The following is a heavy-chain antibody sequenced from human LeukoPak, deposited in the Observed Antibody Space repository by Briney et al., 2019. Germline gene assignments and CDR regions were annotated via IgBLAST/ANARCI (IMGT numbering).Heavy chain of an antibody. D-gene: IGHD6-13*01. CDR2: IKQDGSEK. CDR3: ARDLSSSWPLNDAFDI. V-gene: IGHV3-7*01. Sequence: PGGSLRLSCAASGFTFSSYWMSWVRQAPGKGLEWVANIKQDGSEKYYVDSVKVRFTISRDNAKNSLYLQMNSLRAEDTAVYYCARDLSSSWPLNDAFDIWGQGTMVTVSS. CDR1: GFTFSSYW. J-gene: IGHJ3*02.